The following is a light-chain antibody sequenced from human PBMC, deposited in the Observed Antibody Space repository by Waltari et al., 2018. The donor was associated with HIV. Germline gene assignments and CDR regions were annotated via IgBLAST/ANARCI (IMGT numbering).Light chain of an antibody. J-gene: IGLJ3*02. Sequence: SSELTQDPTLSVALGQTVRITCQGDSLRTYYASWYQQKPGQAPVVVIYGENNRPSGIPDRFSGSSSGNTASLTITGAQAEDEADYYCNSRDSSGNNVVFGGGTKLTV. V-gene: IGLV3-19*01. CDR1: SLRTYY. CDR3: NSRDSSGNNVV. CDR2: GEN.